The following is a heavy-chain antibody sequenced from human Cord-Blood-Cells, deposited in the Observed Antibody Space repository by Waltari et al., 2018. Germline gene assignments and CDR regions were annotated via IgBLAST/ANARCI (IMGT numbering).Heavy chain of an antibody. CDR2: INHSGST. CDR1: GGSFSGYY. J-gene: IGHJ4*02. Sequence: QVQLQQWGAGLLKPSEPLSLTCAVYGGSFSGYYWRWIRQPPGKGLEWIGEINHSGSTNYNPSLKSRVTISVDTSKNQFSLKLSSVTAADTAVYYCARVFAMSYDSSGYYFDYWGQGTLVTVSS. CDR3: ARVFAMSYDSSGYYFDY. D-gene: IGHD3-22*01. V-gene: IGHV4-34*01.